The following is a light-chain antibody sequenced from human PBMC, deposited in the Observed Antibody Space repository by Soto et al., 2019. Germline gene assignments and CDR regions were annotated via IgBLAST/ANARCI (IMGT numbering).Light chain of an antibody. J-gene: IGLJ3*02. CDR2: LNSDGSH. CDR1: SGHSSYA. CDR3: QTWDTGVRV. V-gene: IGLV4-69*01. Sequence: QPVLTQSPSASASLGASVKLTCTLSSGHSSYAIAWHQQQPEKGPRNLMKLNSDGSHSKGDGIPDRFSGSSSGAERYLTISSLQSEDEADYYCQTWDTGVRVFGGGTKLTVL.